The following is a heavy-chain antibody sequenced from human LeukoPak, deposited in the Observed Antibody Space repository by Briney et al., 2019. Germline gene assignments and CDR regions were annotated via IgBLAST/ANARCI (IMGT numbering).Heavy chain of an antibody. CDR2: ISYGGNT. CDR1: GSSLSSSPYY. CDR3: ATRSGFSGPYYDF. D-gene: IGHD3/OR15-3a*01. Sequence: SETLSLTCTVSGSSLSSSPYYWGWLPQPPGKGLEFIVSISYGGNTYYSPSVTRRLTISVDTYKKQFSLKLTSVTAPDTAVYYCATRSGFSGPYYDFWGQGPLVSVSS. J-gene: IGHJ4*02. V-gene: IGHV4-39*01.